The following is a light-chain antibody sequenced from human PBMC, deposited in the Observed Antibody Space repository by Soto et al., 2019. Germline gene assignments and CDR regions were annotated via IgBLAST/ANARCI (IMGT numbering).Light chain of an antibody. J-gene: IGKJ3*01. CDR2: LGS. CDR1: QSLLHSNGYNY. CDR3: MQALQTPSA. V-gene: IGKV2-28*01. Sequence: DIVMTQSPLYLPVTPGEPASISCRSSQSLLHSNGYNYLDWYLQKPGQSPQLLIYLGSNRASGVPDRFSGSGSGTDFTLKISRVEAEDVGVYYCMQALQTPSAFGPGTKLDIK.